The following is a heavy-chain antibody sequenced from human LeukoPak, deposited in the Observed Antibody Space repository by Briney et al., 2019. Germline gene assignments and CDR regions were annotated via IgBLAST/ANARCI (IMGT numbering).Heavy chain of an antibody. CDR3: ARRRYSSGFDY. V-gene: IGHV4-34*01. Sequence: SETLSLTCAVYGGSFSGYYWSWIRQPPGKRLEWIGEINHSGSTNYNPSLKSRVTISVDTSKNQFSLKLSSVTAADTAVYYCARRRYSSGFDYWGQGTLVTVSS. CDR2: INHSGST. CDR1: GGSFSGYY. D-gene: IGHD6-19*01. J-gene: IGHJ4*02.